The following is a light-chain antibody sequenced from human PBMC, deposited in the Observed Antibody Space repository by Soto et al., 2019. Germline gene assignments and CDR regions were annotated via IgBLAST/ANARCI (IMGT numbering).Light chain of an antibody. V-gene: IGLV1-40*01. CDR3: QSYDSSLSGWV. CDR2: GNI. CDR1: SSNIGAGYD. J-gene: IGLJ3*02. Sequence: QSVLTQPPSVSGAPGQRVTISCTGRSSNIGAGYDVHWYQQLPGTAPKLLIYGNINRPSGVPDRFSGSKSDTSASLAITGLQAEDEADYYCQSYDSSLSGWVFGGGTKLTVL.